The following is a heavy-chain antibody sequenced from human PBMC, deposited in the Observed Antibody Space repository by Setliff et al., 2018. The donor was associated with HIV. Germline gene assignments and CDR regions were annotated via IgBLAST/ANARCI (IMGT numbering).Heavy chain of an antibody. CDR1: GGSISGYY. V-gene: IGHV4-59*08. CDR2: IYYNGST. Sequence: SETLSLTCTVSGGSISGYYWNWIRQPPGKRLEWIGYIYYNGSTNYNPSLKSRVTISVDTSKNQFSLKLKSATAADTAVYYCARPSNYGSGSYGAFDIWGQGTMVTVSS. J-gene: IGHJ3*02. CDR3: ARPSNYGSGSYGAFDI. D-gene: IGHD3-10*01.